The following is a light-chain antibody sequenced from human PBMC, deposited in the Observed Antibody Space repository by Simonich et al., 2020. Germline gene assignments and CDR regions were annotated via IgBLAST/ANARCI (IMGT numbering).Light chain of an antibody. Sequence: DVVMTQSPLSLPVTLGQPASISCRSSQSLVHSDGNTYLNWFQQRPGQPPRRLIYKVSNRDSGVPDRFSGSGSGTDFTLTISSLQAEDVAVYYCQQYYSTPLTFGGGTKVEIK. CDR1: QSLVHSDGNTY. V-gene: IGKV2-30*02. CDR2: KVS. J-gene: IGKJ4*01. CDR3: QQYYSTPLT.